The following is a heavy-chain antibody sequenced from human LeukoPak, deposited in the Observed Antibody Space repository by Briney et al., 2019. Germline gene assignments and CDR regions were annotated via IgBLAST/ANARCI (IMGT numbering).Heavy chain of an antibody. CDR1: GVSIRSYY. V-gene: IGHV4-4*07. D-gene: IGHD4-17*01. Sequence: SETLSLTCIVSGVSIRSYYWSWIRQPAGKGLEWIGHIYTSGSTNYNPSLKSRVTMSVDTSKNQFSLKLSSVTAADTAVYYCARGPTTMTRAFDYWGQGTLVTVSS. CDR2: IYTSGST. J-gene: IGHJ4*02. CDR3: ARGPTTMTRAFDY.